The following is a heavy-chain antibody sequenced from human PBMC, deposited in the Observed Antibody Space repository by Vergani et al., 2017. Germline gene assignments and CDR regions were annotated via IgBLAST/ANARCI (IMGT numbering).Heavy chain of an antibody. J-gene: IGHJ4*02. CDR1: GFTFDDYA. D-gene: IGHD1-26*01. CDR3: AKDYSGSYRYFDY. Sequence: EVQLLESGGGLVQPGGSLRLSCAASGFTFDDYAMHWVRQAPGKGLEWVSGISWNSGSIGYADSVKGRFTISRDNAKNSLYLQMNSLRAEDTALYYCAKDYSGSYRYFDYWGQGTLVTVSS. CDR2: ISWNSGSI. V-gene: IGHV3-9*01.